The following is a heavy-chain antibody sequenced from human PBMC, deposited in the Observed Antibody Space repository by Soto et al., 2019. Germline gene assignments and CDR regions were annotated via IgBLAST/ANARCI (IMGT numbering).Heavy chain of an antibody. V-gene: IGHV3-23*01. CDR3: AKGWAAAGDYYYYGMDV. J-gene: IGHJ6*02. CDR2: ISGSGGST. CDR1: GFTFSDFA. Sequence: PGGSLRLSCLASGFTFSDFAMTWVRHVPGRGLEWVSAISGSGGSTYYADSVKGRFTISRDNSKNTLYLQMNSLRAEDTAVYYCAKGWAAAGDYYYYGMDVWGQGTTVTVS. D-gene: IGHD6-13*01.